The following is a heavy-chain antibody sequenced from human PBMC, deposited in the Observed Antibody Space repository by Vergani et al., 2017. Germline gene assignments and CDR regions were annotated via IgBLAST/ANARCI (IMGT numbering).Heavy chain of an antibody. CDR1: GSTFNRYG. D-gene: IGHD2-15*01. V-gene: IGHV3-30*02. CDR2: VLFDGSNE. J-gene: IGHJ4*02. Sequence: QVQLVQSGGGVVQPGGSLRLSCVASGSTFNRYGMQWVRQAPGKGLEWVAYVLFDGSNEYYADSVKGRFIVSRDNSNDALYLQMNSLRTDDTAVYYCARDLAYCHEGSCARWGQGSVVTVSS. CDR3: ARDLAYCHEGSCAR.